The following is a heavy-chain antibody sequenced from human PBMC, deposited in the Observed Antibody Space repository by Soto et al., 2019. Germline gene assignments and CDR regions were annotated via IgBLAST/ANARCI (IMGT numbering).Heavy chain of an antibody. CDR2: INNDGSST. CDR3: ARHSTPYYYQYGVDV. CDR1: GFTLSSYW. J-gene: IGHJ6*02. Sequence: PGGSLRLSCAASGFTLSSYWMHWVRQAPGKGLVWVSRINNDGSSTTYADSVKGRFTISRDNSKNTLYLQMNSLRTEDTAVYYCARHSTPYYYQYGVDVWGQGTTVTVSS. V-gene: IGHV3-74*01.